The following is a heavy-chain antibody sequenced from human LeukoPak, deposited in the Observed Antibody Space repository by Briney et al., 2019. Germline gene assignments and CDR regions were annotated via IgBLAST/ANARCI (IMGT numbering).Heavy chain of an antibody. CDR3: ARVVAARPWYYGMDV. CDR2: VNHSGST. D-gene: IGHD6-6*01. Sequence: PSETLSLTCAVYGGSFSGDYWSWIRQPPGKGLEWIGEVNHSGSTNYNPSLKSRVTISVDTSKNQFSLKLSSVTAADTAVYYCARVVAARPWYYGMDVWGQGTTVTVSS. J-gene: IGHJ6*02. CDR1: GGSFSGDY. V-gene: IGHV4-34*01.